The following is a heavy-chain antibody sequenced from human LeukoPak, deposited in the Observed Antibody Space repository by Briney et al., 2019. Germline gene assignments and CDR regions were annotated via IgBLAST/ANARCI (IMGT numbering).Heavy chain of an antibody. CDR2: IYYSGTT. J-gene: IGHJ4*02. CDR1: GRSISSDY. CDR3: ARGLTIVGSTSFHF. V-gene: IGHV4-59*01. Sequence: SETLSLTCTVSGRSISSDYWNWIRQPPGKGLEWIGYIYYSGTTNYSPSLKSRVTISVDTSKNQFSLKLSSVTAADTAVYYCARGLTIVGSTSFHFWGQGALVTVSS. D-gene: IGHD1-26*01.